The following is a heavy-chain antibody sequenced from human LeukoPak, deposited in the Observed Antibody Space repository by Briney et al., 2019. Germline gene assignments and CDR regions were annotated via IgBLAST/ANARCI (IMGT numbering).Heavy chain of an antibody. D-gene: IGHD3-22*01. V-gene: IGHV4-39*01. CDR1: GGSISSSSYY. Sequence: SETLSLTCTVSGGSISSSSYYWGWIRQPPGKGLEWIGSIYYSGSTYYNPSLKSRVTISVDTSKNQFSLKLSSVTAADTAVYYCARHLSRIRWLLDAFDIWGQGTMVTVSS. CDR2: IYYSGST. CDR3: ARHLSRIRWLLDAFDI. J-gene: IGHJ3*02.